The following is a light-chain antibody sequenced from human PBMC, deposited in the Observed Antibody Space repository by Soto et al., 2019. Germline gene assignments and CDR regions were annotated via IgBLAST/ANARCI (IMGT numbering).Light chain of an antibody. V-gene: IGKV3-11*01. CDR2: DAA. CDR1: ESVRHY. CDR3: QHRDNWAYI. Sequence: EIVLTQSPATLSLSPGERATLSCRASESVRHYVAWYQQKPGQAPRLLIYDAANKATGIPARFSGSGSGKDYTLNISSRESEDFAVYYVQHRDNWAYIFGQGTKTEIK. J-gene: IGKJ2*01.